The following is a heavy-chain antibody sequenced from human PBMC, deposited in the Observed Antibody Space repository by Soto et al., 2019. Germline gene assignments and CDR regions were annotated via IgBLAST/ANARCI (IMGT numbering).Heavy chain of an antibody. J-gene: IGHJ6*02. CDR2: IVPVFGRP. CDR1: GGSFSNFG. CDR3: ARDRRRYCSSTSCPRNGMDV. V-gene: IGHV1-69*13. Sequence: SVKVSCKASGGSFSNFGISWVRQAPGQGLEWMGGIVPVFGRPNYAQRFRGRLTITADESTSTAYMELSSPRSEDTAVYYCARDRRRYCSSTSCPRNGMDVWGQGTTVTVSS. D-gene: IGHD2-2*01.